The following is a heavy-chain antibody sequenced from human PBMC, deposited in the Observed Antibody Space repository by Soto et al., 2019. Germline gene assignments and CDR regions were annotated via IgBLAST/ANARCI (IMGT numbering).Heavy chain of an antibody. CDR3: ARLGGSGSYYNGYWFDP. D-gene: IGHD3-10*01. CDR1: GGSISSSSYY. CDR2: IYYSGST. Sequence: LSLTCTVSGGSISSSSYYWGWIRQPPGKGLEWIGSIYYSGSTYYNPSLKSRVTISVDTSKNQFSLKLSSVTAADTAVYYCARLGGSGSYYNGYWFDPWGQGTLVTVSS. V-gene: IGHV4-39*01. J-gene: IGHJ5*02.